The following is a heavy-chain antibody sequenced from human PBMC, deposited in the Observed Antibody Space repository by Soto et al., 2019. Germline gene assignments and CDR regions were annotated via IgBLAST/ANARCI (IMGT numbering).Heavy chain of an antibody. Sequence: EVQLLESGGNFVQPGGSLRLSCAASGFTFNTFAMSWVRQAPGKGLEWVAGIVGSGGTSYSADSVKGRFTISRDKSKNTVYLQMNSLRAEDTAIYYCTKDRKALVPSFAFWGQGTLVTVSS. CDR3: TKDRKALVPSFAF. CDR2: IVGSGGTS. J-gene: IGHJ4*02. D-gene: IGHD2-8*02. CDR1: GFTFNTFA. V-gene: IGHV3-23*01.